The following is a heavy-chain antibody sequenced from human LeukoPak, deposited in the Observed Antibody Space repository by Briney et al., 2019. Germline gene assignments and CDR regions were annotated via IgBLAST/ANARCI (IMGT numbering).Heavy chain of an antibody. V-gene: IGHV3-48*01. Sequence: GGSLRLSCVASGFAFNDYAMNWVRQAPGKGLEWFSHINRDSTTIYYAESVKGRFTISRDNAKNSLYLQVSSLRAEDTAVYYCARYGSGSYYKDPFDYWGQGTLVTVSS. D-gene: IGHD3-10*01. CDR1: GFAFNDYA. CDR3: ARYGSGSYYKDPFDY. J-gene: IGHJ4*02. CDR2: INRDSTTI.